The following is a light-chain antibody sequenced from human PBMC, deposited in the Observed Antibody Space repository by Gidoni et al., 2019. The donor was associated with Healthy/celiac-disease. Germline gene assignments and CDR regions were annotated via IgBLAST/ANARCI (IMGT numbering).Light chain of an antibody. CDR2: GAS. V-gene: IGKV3-20*01. Sequence: EIVLPQSPGTLSLSPGERATLSCRASQSVSSSYLAWYQQKPDQATRLLSYGASSRTAGIPGRSSGRGSTTDFTITSSRLEPEDVVVYYCQRNGRSLPYTFGQGTKLEIK. CDR1: QSVSSSY. CDR3: QRNGRSLPYT. J-gene: IGKJ2*01.